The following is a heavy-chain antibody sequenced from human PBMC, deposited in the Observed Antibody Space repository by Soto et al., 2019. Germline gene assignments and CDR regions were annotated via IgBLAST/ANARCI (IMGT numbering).Heavy chain of an antibody. CDR2: ISGSGGGT. V-gene: IGHV3-23*01. CDR3: AKDIRQGRSQDWFGP. D-gene: IGHD3-3*02. CDR1: GFTFSSYA. J-gene: IGHJ5*02. Sequence: PGGSLRLSCAASGFTFSSYAMSWVRQAPGKGPEWFSAISGSGGGTYYADSVKGRFTTSRDNSKNTLYLQMNSLRAEDTAVYYCAKDIRQGRSQDWFGPWGQGTLVTVS.